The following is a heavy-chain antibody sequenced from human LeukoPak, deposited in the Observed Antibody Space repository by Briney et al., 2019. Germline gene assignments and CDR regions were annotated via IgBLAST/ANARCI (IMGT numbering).Heavy chain of an antibody. J-gene: IGHJ4*02. CDR2: ISSSGSTI. V-gene: IGHV3-11*04. CDR1: GFTFSDYY. Sequence: GGSLRLSCAASGFTFSDYYMSWIRQAPGKGLEWVSYISSSGSTIYYADSVKGRFTISRDNSKNTLYLQMNSLRAEDTAVYYCAKKGLSYGLADFDYWGQGTLVTVSS. CDR3: AKKGLSYGLADFDY. D-gene: IGHD5-18*01.